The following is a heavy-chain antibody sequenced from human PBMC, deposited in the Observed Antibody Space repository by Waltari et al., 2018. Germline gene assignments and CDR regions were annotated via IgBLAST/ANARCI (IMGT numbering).Heavy chain of an antibody. Sequence: QVQLVQTGTEWKKPGSSMRVSGKAYGGNFGRDSIAGVRQAAGHRLEWLGGIIPIFGTPQYAQNFQGRITLTADASTTTAYLELSGLRSEDTAIYYCARRNLGFAFDVWGQGTVVIVSS. CDR3: ARRNLGFAFDV. CDR1: GGNFGRDS. J-gene: IGHJ3*01. CDR2: IIPIFGTP. D-gene: IGHD1-26*01. V-gene: IGHV1-69*12.